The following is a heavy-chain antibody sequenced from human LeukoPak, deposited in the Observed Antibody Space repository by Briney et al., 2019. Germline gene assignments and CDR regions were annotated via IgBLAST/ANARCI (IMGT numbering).Heavy chain of an antibody. CDR1: GFTFSSYW. V-gene: IGHV3-71*01. D-gene: IGHD5-24*01. Sequence: GGSLRLSCAASGFTFSSYWMSWVRQAPGKGLEWVGFIQSRTYGGATQYAASVKGRFTISRDDSKSIAFLQMNSLRAEDTAVYYCAKGRLQMGVDYWGQGTLVTVSS. J-gene: IGHJ4*02. CDR3: AKGRLQMGVDY. CDR2: IQSRTYGGAT.